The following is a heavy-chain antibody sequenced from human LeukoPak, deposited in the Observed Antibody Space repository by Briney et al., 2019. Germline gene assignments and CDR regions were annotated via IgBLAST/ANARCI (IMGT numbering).Heavy chain of an antibody. CDR1: GFTFSSYG. CDR3: AKDLDRYSSGWYDGFLDY. D-gene: IGHD6-19*01. Sequence: PGGSLRPSCAASGFTFSSYGMHWVRQAPGKGLEWVAFIRYDGSNKYYADSGKGRFTISRDNSKNTLYLQMNSLRAEDTAVYYCAKDLDRYSSGWYDGFLDYWGQGTLVTVSS. CDR2: IRYDGSNK. V-gene: IGHV3-30*02. J-gene: IGHJ4*02.